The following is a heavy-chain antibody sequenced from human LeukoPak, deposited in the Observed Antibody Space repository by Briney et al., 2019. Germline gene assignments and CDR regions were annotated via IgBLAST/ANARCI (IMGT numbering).Heavy chain of an antibody. CDR3: ARRGSGSYVGAFDL. J-gene: IGHJ3*01. V-gene: IGHV7-4-1*02. Sequence: GESLKISCQGSGYSFTSYWIGWVRQMPGKGLEWMGWINTNTRNPTYAQGFTGRFVFSLDTSVSTAYLEISGLKTEDTAMYYCARRGSGSYVGAFDLWGQGTMVTVSS. CDR2: INTNTRNP. CDR1: GYSFTSYW. D-gene: IGHD1-26*01.